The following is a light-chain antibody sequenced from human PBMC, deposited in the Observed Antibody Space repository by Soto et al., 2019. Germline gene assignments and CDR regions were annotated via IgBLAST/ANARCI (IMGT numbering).Light chain of an antibody. V-gene: IGLV3-9*01. CDR2: RDS. CDR3: QVWDSSTVV. Sequence: SYELTQPLSVSVALGQTARITCGGNNIGSKNVHWYQQKPGQAPVLVIYRDSSRPSGIPERFSGSNSGNTATLTITRAQDGDEADNYCQVWDSSTVVFGGGTKLTVL. CDR1: NIGSKN. J-gene: IGLJ2*01.